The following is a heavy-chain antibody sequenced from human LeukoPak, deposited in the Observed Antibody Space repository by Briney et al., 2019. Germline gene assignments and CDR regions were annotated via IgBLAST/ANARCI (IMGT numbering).Heavy chain of an antibody. D-gene: IGHD3-10*01. CDR2: MNPNSGNT. J-gene: IGHJ6*03. Sequence: ASVKVSCKASGYTFTSYDNNWVRQATGQGLEWMGWMNPNSGNTGYAQKFQGRVTMTRNTSISTAYMELSSLRSEDTAVYYCARRGNRLLWFGESNYYYMDVWGKGTTVTISS. CDR3: ARRGNRLLWFGESNYYYMDV. CDR1: GYTFTSYD. V-gene: IGHV1-8*01.